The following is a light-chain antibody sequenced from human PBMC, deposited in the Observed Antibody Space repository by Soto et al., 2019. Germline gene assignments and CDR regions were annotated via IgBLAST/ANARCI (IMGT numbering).Light chain of an antibody. J-gene: IGLJ1*01. Sequence: SYELTQPPSVSVAPGKTARITCGGNNIGSKSVHWYQQKPGQAPVLVIYYDSDRPSGIPERFSGSNSGNTATLTISRVEARDEAEYYCQVWDSSSDPFYVFGTGTKLTVL. CDR3: QVWDSSSDPFYV. CDR1: NIGSKS. V-gene: IGLV3-21*04. CDR2: YDS.